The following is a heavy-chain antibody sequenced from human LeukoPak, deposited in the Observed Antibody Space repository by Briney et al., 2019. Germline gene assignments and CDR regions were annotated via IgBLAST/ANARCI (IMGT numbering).Heavy chain of an antibody. CDR2: IHLSGTI. V-gene: IGHV4-31*03. CDR3: AAGGDTAKGGKD. CDR1: GASISGTDYY. Sequence: SETLSLTCTVSGASISGTDYYWTRTPHHPGEGLEWLGFIHLSGTIYYNPSLRSRFIRSADTAKNQMSLKLSSMTAADTAVYYCAAGGDTAKGGKDWGEGTQVTVSS. J-gene: IGHJ4*02. D-gene: IGHD5-18*01.